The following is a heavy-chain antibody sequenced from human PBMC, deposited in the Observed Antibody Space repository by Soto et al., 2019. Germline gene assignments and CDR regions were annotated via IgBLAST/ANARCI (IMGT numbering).Heavy chain of an antibody. CDR2: ISGSGGST. J-gene: IGHJ6*02. V-gene: IGHV3-23*01. CDR3: AKGSGGGSSSWLYYYYYGMDV. Sequence: GGSLRLSCAASGFTFSSYAMSWVRQAPGKGLEWVSAISGSGGSTYYADSVKGRFTISRDNSKNTLYLQMNSLRAEDTAVYYCAKGSGGGSSSWLYYYYYGMDVWGQGTTVTRLL. D-gene: IGHD6-13*01. CDR1: GFTFSSYA.